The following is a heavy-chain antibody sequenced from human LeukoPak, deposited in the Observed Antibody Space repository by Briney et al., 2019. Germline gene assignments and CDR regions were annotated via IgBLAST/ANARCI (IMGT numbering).Heavy chain of an antibody. D-gene: IGHD6-19*01. CDR1: GGSISSYY. V-gene: IGHV4-59*01. CDR2: IYYSGST. Sequence: SETLSLTCTVSGGSISSYYWSWIQQPPGKGLEWIGYIYYSGSTNYNPSLKSRVTISVDTSKNQFSLKLSSVTAADTAVYYCARSRGWYRDWGQGTLVTVSS. CDR3: ARSRGWYRD. J-gene: IGHJ4*02.